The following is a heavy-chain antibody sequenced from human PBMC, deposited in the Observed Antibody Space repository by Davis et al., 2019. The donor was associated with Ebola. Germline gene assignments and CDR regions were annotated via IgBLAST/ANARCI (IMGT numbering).Heavy chain of an antibody. CDR1: GGSVSSGSYY. D-gene: IGHD2-15*01. J-gene: IGHJ6*02. Sequence: PSETLSLTCTVSGGSVSSGSYYWSWIRQPPGKGLEWIGYIYYSGSTNYNPSLKSRVTISVDTSKNQFSLKLSSVTAADTAVYYCAGGYCSGGSCYYYGMDVWGQGTTVTVSS. CDR2: IYYSGST. V-gene: IGHV4-61*01. CDR3: AGGYCSGGSCYYYGMDV.